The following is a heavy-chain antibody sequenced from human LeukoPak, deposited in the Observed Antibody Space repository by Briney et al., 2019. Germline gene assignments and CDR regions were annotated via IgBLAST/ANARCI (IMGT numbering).Heavy chain of an antibody. D-gene: IGHD5-18*01. CDR2: INPNSGGT. J-gene: IGHJ4*02. Sequence: ASVKVSCKASGYTFTGYCMHWVRQAPGQGLEWMGWINPNSGGTNYAQKFQGRVTMTRDTSISTAYMELSRLRSDDTAVYYCARDNRIQLRPLDYWGQGTLVTVSS. CDR3: ARDNRIQLRPLDY. CDR1: GYTFTGYC. V-gene: IGHV1-2*02.